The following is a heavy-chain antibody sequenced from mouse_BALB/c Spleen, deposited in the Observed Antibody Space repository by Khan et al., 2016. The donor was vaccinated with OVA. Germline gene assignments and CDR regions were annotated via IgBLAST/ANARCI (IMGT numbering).Heavy chain of an antibody. CDR3: ARLAYYYKSEAFAY. D-gene: IGHD1-1*01. V-gene: IGHV5-6*01. J-gene: IGHJ3*01. CDR1: GFTFSTYG. CDR2: INTGGHYT. Sequence: EVQLVESGGDLVKTGGSLKLSCAASGFTFSTYGMSWVRQPPDKRLEWVATINTGGHYTYYIASVTGRFTISSDNADNVLFLQMTNLSAEATAKYCGARLAYYYKSEAFAYWGQGTLVTVSA.